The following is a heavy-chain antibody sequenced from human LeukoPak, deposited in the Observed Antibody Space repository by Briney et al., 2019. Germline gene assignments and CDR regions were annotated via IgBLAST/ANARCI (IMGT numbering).Heavy chain of an antibody. CDR3: AGQYYDFWSGYDYYYYYMDV. J-gene: IGHJ6*03. V-gene: IGHV4-59*01. D-gene: IGHD3-3*01. CDR2: IYYSGST. CDR1: GGSISNYY. Sequence: SETLFLTCTVSGGSISNYYWSWIRQPPGKGLEWIGYIYYSGSTNYNPSLKSRVTISVDTSKNQFSLKLSSVTAADTAVYYCAGQYYDFWSGYDYYYYYMDVWGKGTTVTVSS.